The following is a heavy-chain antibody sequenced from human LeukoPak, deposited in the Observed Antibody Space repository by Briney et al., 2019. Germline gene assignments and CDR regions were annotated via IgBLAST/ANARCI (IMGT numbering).Heavy chain of an antibody. CDR3: ARDSSRRPQKYDIATSFSTEN. J-gene: IGHJ4*02. D-gene: IGHD3-9*01. CDR1: GYTFTDYY. V-gene: IGHV1-2*02. Sequence: ASEKVSCKTSGYTFTDYYIHWVRQAPGQGLESMGWINPKIGGTNYAPRFQGRVSMTSDTSITTAYMQLRRVTSDVTAVYYCARDSSRRPQKYDIATSFSTENWGQGTLVAVSS. CDR2: INPKIGGT.